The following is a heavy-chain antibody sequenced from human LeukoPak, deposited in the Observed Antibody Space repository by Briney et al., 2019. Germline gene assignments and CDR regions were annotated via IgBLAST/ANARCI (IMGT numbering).Heavy chain of an antibody. CDR1: GGSMSKSY. V-gene: IGHV4-59*01. J-gene: IGHJ4*02. Sequence: SETPSLTCTVSGGSMSKSYWNWIRQPPGKGLELVGYIYSSGSTNYNPSLKSRVTISLDTSRTQSSLELTSATAADTAVYYCARGRTYLDYFDYWGQGTVVTVSS. D-gene: IGHD1-14*01. CDR3: ARGRTYLDYFDY. CDR2: IYSSGST.